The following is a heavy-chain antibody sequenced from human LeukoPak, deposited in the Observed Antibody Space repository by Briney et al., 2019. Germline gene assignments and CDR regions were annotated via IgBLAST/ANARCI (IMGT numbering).Heavy chain of an antibody. CDR1: GFTFSSYS. V-gene: IGHV3-21*01. D-gene: IGHD1-26*01. J-gene: IGHJ1*01. Sequence: PGGSLRLSCAVSGFTFSSYSMNWVRQAPGKGLEWVSSISGSGSYFFYADSVRGRFTISRDNANRFLYLELNSLRAEVTAVYYCARDRGGSYYPEYFQYWGQGTLVTVSS. CDR3: ARDRGGSYYPEYFQY. CDR2: ISGSGSYF.